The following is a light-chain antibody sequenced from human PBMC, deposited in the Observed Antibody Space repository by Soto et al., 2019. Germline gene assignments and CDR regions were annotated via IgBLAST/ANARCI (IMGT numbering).Light chain of an antibody. J-gene: IGLJ1*01. V-gene: IGLV1-44*01. CDR1: SSNIGTNA. Sequence: QAVLTQPPSASRTPGQRVTISCSGGSSNIGTNAVNRYQQLPGTAPKLLIYNNNQRPSGVPDRFSGSKSGTSASLAISGLQSEDEADYYCAAWDDSLNGYVFGTGTKLTVL. CDR3: AAWDDSLNGYV. CDR2: NNN.